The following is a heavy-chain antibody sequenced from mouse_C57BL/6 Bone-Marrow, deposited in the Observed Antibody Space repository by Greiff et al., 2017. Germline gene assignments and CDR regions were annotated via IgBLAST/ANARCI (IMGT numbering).Heavy chain of an antibody. V-gene: IGHV2-2*01. Sequence: VQLQQSGPGLVQPSQSLSITCTVSGFSLTSYGVHWVRQSPGKGLEWLGVIWSGGSTDYNAAFISSLSIIKDNSKSEVFFKMNSLQADDTAIYYCAGTHTQLRAYYYAMDDWGQGTSVTVSS. CDR2: IWSGGST. CDR1: GFSLTSYG. D-gene: IGHD3-2*02. CDR3: AGTHTQLRAYYYAMDD. J-gene: IGHJ4*01.